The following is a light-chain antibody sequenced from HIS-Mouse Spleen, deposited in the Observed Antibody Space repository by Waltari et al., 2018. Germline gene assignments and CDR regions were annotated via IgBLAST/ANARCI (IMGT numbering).Light chain of an antibody. V-gene: IGLV2-11*01. J-gene: IGLJ1*01. CDR1: SSYVGGYNY. CDR2: DVN. Sequence: QSALTQPRSVSGSPGQSVTISCTGTSSYVGGYNYFPWYQQHPGKATKLMIYDVNKRPSGVPDRFSGSKSGNTASLTISGLQAEDEADYYCCSYAGSPYVFGTGTKVTVL. CDR3: CSYAGSPYV.